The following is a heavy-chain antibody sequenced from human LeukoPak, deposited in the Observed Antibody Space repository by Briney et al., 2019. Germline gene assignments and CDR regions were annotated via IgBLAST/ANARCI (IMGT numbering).Heavy chain of an antibody. CDR1: GGSFSSGGYY. D-gene: IGHD3-9*01. J-gene: IGHJ5*02. V-gene: IGHV4-31*03. Sequence: SVTVSLTCTVSGGSFSSGGYYWRWIRQHPGKGLEWIGYILYSGNTYYNPSLKSRVTISVDTSKNQFSLKLSSVTAADTAVYYCARNRHYDVLTASGGWFDPWGQGTLVTVSS. CDR2: ILYSGNT. CDR3: ARNRHYDVLTASGGWFDP.